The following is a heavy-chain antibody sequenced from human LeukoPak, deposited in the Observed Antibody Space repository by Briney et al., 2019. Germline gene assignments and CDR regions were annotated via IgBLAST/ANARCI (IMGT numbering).Heavy chain of an antibody. CDR3: ATDSPVAGTMGYYFDY. V-gene: IGHV1-24*01. J-gene: IGHJ4*02. CDR1: GYTLTELS. CDR2: FGTGDSET. Sequence: EGSVKVSCKVSGYTLTELSMHWVRQAPGKGLEWMGGFGTGDSETIYAQKFQGRVTMTEDTSTDTAYMELSSLRSEDTAVYYCATDSPVAGTMGYYFDYWGQGTLVTVS. D-gene: IGHD6-19*01.